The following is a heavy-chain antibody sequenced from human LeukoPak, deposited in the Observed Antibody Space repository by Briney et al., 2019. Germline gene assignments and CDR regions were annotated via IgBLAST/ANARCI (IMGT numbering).Heavy chain of an antibody. CDR3: ARDSAYFDWLTVYYYYYYVDV. Sequence: GGSLRLSCAASGFTFSSYAMHWVRQAPGKGLEWVAVISYDGSNKYYADSVKGRFTISRDNSKNTLYLQMNSLRAEDTAVYYCARDSAYFDWLTVYYYYYYVDVWGKGTTVTVSS. CDR2: ISYDGSNK. CDR1: GFTFSSYA. D-gene: IGHD3-9*01. J-gene: IGHJ6*03. V-gene: IGHV3-30*04.